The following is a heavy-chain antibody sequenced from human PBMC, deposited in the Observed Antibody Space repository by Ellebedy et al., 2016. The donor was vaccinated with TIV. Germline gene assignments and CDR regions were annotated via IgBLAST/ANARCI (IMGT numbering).Heavy chain of an antibody. Sequence: GESLKISXAASEFTFSSYGMHWVRQAPGKGLEWVAVISYDGSNKYYADSVKGRFTISRDNSKNTLYLQMNSLRSDDTAVYYCARDSTGIVGAGGGDYWGQGTLVTVSS. CDR3: ARDSTGIVGAGGGDY. CDR1: EFTFSSYG. D-gene: IGHD1-26*01. J-gene: IGHJ4*02. CDR2: ISYDGSNK. V-gene: IGHV3-30*03.